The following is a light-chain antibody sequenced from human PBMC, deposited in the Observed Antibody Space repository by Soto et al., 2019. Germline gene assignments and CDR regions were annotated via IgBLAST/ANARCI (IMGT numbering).Light chain of an antibody. Sequence: DIQLTQSPSFLSASVGDRVTITCRASQGISSYLAWYQQKPGKAPKLLIFAASALQSEFPSRFSGSGSGTEFTLTINSPQPEDFATYYCQQLNIYPLTFGGGTKVEIK. V-gene: IGKV1-9*01. CDR2: AAS. CDR1: QGISSY. J-gene: IGKJ4*02. CDR3: QQLNIYPLT.